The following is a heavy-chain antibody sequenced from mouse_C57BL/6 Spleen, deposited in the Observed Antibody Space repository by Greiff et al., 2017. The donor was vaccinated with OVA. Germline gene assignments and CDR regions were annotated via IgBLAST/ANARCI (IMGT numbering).Heavy chain of an antibody. CDR3: TLLSMGRCAY. Sequence: VQLQQSGAELVRPGASVTLSCKASGYTFTDYEMHWVKQTPVHGLEWIGAIDPETGGTAYNQKFKGKAILTADNSSSTAYMELRSLTSEDSAVYYCTLLSMGRCAYWGQGTLVTVSA. CDR2: IDPETGGT. CDR1: GYTFTDYE. J-gene: IGHJ3*01. V-gene: IGHV1-15*01. D-gene: IGHD2-10*01.